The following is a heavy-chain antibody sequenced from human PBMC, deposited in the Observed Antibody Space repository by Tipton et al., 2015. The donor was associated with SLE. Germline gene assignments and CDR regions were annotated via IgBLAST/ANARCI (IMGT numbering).Heavy chain of an antibody. V-gene: IGHV4-59*01. J-gene: IGHJ4*02. CDR3: ARGVAERLGLDF. CDR2: IFYSGNT. Sequence: TLSLTCTVSGGSFSTDYWNWFRRPPGKGLEWVGFIFYSGNTNYNPSLKSRVTMSVDPSKMQFSLNLNTVTAADTALYFCARGVAERLGLDFWGQGSLVTVSS. CDR1: GGSFSTDY. D-gene: IGHD6-19*01.